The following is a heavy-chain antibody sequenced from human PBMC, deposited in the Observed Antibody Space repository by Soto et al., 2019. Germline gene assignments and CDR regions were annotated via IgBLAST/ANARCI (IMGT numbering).Heavy chain of an antibody. V-gene: IGHV1-69*13. CDR3: ARDRNGGLRFLDY. Sequence: GASVKVSCKASGGTFSSYAISWVRQAPGQGLEWMGGIIPIFGTANYAQKFQGRVTITADESTSTAYMELSSLRSEDTAVYYCARDRNGGLRFLDYWGQGTLVTVSS. J-gene: IGHJ4*02. CDR1: GGTFSSYA. D-gene: IGHD3-16*01. CDR2: IIPIFGTA.